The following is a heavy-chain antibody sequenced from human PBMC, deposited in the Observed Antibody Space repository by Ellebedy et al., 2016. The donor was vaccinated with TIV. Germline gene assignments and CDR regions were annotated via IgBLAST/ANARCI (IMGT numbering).Heavy chain of an antibody. CDR3: ARRGSYVDYSVQVNSWFDL. D-gene: IGHD4-17*01. Sequence: GESLKISCEASGFSFRSYWMSWVRQAPGKGLEWLANIYQDGSEQFYVDSVKGRFTISRDNAKNSVYLHMNSLRAEDTAVYYCARRGSYVDYSVQVNSWFDLWGQGTLVTVSS. J-gene: IGHJ5*02. CDR2: IYQDGSEQ. CDR1: GFSFRSYW. V-gene: IGHV3-7*01.